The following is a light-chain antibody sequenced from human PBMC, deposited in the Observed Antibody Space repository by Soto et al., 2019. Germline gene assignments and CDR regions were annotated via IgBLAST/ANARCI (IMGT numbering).Light chain of an antibody. CDR2: GAS. CDR1: QSVSSSY. V-gene: IGKV3-20*01. Sequence: EIVLTQSPGTLSLSPGERATLSCRASQSVSSSYLAWYQQKPGQAPRLLIYGASSRATGIPDRFSGSGSGTDSTLTISRLEPEDFAVYYCQQYGSSSWTFGRGTKVHIK. CDR3: QQYGSSSWT. J-gene: IGKJ1*01.